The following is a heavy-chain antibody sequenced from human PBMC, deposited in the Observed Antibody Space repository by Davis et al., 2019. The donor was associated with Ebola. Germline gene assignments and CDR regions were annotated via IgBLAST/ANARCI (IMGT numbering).Heavy chain of an antibody. D-gene: IGHD2-21*02. CDR1: GYTFTGYY. Sequence: ASVKVSCKASGYTFTGYYMHWVRQAPGQGLEWMGWINPNSGGTNYAQKFQGRVTMTRDTSISTAYMELSRLRSDDTAVYYCARQVVTAILRFDFWGQGTLVTVSS. CDR2: INPNSGGT. V-gene: IGHV1-2*02. CDR3: ARQVVTAILRFDF. J-gene: IGHJ4*02.